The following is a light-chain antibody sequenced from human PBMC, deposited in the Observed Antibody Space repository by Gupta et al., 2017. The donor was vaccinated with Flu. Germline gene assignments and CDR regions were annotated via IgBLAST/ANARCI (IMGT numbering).Light chain of an antibody. CDR3: ASFTPGCTVV. CDR2: EVT. CDR1: SSDVGGYNF. J-gene: IGLJ3*02. V-gene: IGLV2-14*01. Sequence: QPALTQPSSVSGSPGQSLTISCTGTSSDVGGYNFVFLYQQYPGKAPKLLIYEVTNRPSGVSVRFSGSKSGNTASLTISGLRAEGGTDYCCASFTPGCTVVFGGGTKLTVL.